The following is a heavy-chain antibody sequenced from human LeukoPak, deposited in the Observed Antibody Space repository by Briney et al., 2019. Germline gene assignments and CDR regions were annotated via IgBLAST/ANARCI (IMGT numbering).Heavy chain of an antibody. D-gene: IGHD3-10*01. CDR3: ARDKYYGSGNYGKYNWFDP. V-gene: IGHV4-4*07. Sequence: SETLSLTCAVYGGSFSGYYWSWIRQPAGKGLEWIGHIYTGGSTNYNPSLKSRVTMSLDTSKNQFSLKLSSVTAADTAVYYCARDKYYGSGNYGKYNWFDPWGQGALVTVSS. CDR2: IYTGGST. CDR1: GGSFSGYY. J-gene: IGHJ5*02.